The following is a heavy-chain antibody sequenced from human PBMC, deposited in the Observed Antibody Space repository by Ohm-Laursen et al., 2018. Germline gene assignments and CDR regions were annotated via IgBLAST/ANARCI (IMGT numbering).Heavy chain of an antibody. V-gene: IGHV3-48*01. J-gene: IGHJ4*02. CDR1: GFTFSTYA. CDR2: ISNSGSTI. CDR3: ARDHGGYFPSYYFDY. D-gene: IGHD3-16*01. Sequence: GSLRLSCTALGFTFSTYAMNWVRQAPGKGLEWVSYISNSGSTIYYADSVKGRFTISRDNAKNSLYLQMNSLRVEDTAVYYCARDHGGYFPSYYFDYWGQGILVTVSS.